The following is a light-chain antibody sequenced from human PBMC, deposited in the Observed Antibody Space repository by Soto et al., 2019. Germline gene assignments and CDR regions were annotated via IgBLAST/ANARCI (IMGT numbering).Light chain of an antibody. CDR1: QSVRDN. CDR2: GAS. J-gene: IGKJ2*01. CDR3: QQHNDWPPST. Sequence: ETLWTQSPATLSVSPGERATLSCRASQSVRDNLAWYQQKPGQAPRLLIYGASTRAPGIPDRFSGSGFGTEFSLTISSLQSEDFAVYYCQQHNDWPPSTFGQGNKLEIK. V-gene: IGKV3-15*01.